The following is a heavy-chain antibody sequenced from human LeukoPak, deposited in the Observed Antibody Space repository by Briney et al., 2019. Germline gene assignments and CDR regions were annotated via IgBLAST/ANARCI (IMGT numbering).Heavy chain of an antibody. Sequence: SETLSLTCAVYGGSFSGYYWSWIRQLPGKGLEWIGEINHSGSTNYNPSLKSRVTISVDTSKNQFSLKLSSVTAADTAVYYCARGGADYGDYYYYGMDVWGQGTTVTVSS. D-gene: IGHD4-17*01. CDR3: ARGGADYGDYYYYGMDV. CDR2: INHSGST. CDR1: GGSFSGYY. V-gene: IGHV4-34*01. J-gene: IGHJ6*02.